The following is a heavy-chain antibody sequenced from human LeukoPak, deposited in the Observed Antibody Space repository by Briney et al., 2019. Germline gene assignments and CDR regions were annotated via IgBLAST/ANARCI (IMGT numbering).Heavy chain of an antibody. CDR3: ARDSSWYAFDY. D-gene: IGHD6-13*01. J-gene: IGHJ4*02. Sequence: GGSLRLSCAASGFTFSSYSMNWVRQAPGKGLEWVSSISSSSSYIYYADSVKGRFTISGDNAKNSLYLQMNSLRAEDTAVYYCARDSSWYAFDYWGQGTLVTVSS. V-gene: IGHV3-21*01. CDR1: GFTFSSYS. CDR2: ISSSSSYI.